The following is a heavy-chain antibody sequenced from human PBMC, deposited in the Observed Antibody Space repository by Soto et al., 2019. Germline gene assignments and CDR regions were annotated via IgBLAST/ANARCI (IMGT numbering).Heavy chain of an antibody. D-gene: IGHD6-19*01. J-gene: IGHJ3*02. Sequence: PSETLCLTCTVSGGSISSYYWSWIRQPPGKGLEWIGYIYYSGSTNYNPSLKSRVTISVDTSKNQFSLKLSSVTAADTAVYYCARGGSGWYSSGSAFDIWGQGTMVTVSS. CDR1: GGSISSYY. CDR2: IYYSGST. V-gene: IGHV4-59*01. CDR3: ARGGSGWYSSGSAFDI.